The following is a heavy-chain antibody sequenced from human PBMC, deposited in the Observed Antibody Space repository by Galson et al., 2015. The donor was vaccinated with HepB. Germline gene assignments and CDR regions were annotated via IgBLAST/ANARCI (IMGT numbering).Heavy chain of an antibody. CDR1: GGTFSSYA. J-gene: IGHJ5*02. CDR2: IIPIFGIA. V-gene: IGHV1-69*13. CDR3: ARVRPVCGGSRYWFDP. D-gene: IGHD2-15*01. Sequence: SVKVSCKASGGTFSSYAISWVRQAPGQGLEWMGGIIPIFGIANYAQKFQGRVTITADESTSTAYMELSSLRSEDTAVYYCARVRPVCGGSRYWFDPWGQGTLVTVSS.